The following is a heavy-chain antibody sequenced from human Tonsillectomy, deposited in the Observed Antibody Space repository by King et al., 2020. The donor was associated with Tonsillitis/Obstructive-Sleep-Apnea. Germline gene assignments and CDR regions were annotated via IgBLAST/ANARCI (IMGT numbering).Heavy chain of an antibody. CDR2: INHSGST. D-gene: IGHD3-3*01. J-gene: IGHJ3*02. CDR3: ARVSAGYYDFWGGYSHNDAFDI. Sequence: VQLQQWGAGLLKPSETLSLTCAVYGGSFSGYYWSWIRQPPGKGLEWIGEINHSGSTNYNPSLKSRVTISVDTSKNQFSLKLSSVTAADTAVYYCARVSAGYYDFWGGYSHNDAFDIWGQGTMVTVSS. V-gene: IGHV4-34*01. CDR1: GGSFSGYY.